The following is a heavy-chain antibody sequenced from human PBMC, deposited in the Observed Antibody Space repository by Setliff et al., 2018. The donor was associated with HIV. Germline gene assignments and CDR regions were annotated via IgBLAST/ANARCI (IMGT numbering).Heavy chain of an antibody. CDR1: GITFINAA. CDR2: ISGSGART. D-gene: IGHD6-19*01. J-gene: IGHJ4*02. V-gene: IGHV3-23*01. Sequence: GGSLRLSCVTSGITFINAAMAWVRQAPGKGLEWVLVISGSGARTSYSDSVRGRFTISRDNSKNTLFLEMSSLSADDTAIYYCAKLPHSSAWYSPFYYFEYWGQGTLVTVSS. CDR3: AKLPHSSAWYSPFYYFEY.